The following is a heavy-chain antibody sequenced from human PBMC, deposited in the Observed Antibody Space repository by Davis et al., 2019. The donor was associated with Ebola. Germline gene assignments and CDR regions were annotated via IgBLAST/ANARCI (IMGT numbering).Heavy chain of an antibody. Sequence: GGSLRLSCAASGFTFSSYAMSWVRQAPGKGLEWVSGISWNSGRIGYADSVKGRFTISRDNAKNSLYLQMNSLRAEDTALYYCAKAYYDILTGYFDAFDIWGQGTMVTVSS. J-gene: IGHJ3*02. D-gene: IGHD3-9*01. V-gene: IGHV3-9*01. CDR2: ISWNSGRI. CDR1: GFTFSSYA. CDR3: AKAYYDILTGYFDAFDI.